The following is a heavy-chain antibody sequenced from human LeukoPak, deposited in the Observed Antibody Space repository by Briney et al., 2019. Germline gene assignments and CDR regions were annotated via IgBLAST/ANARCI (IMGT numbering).Heavy chain of an antibody. Sequence: SVKFSCKASPYTFTSYGISGVRPAPGQGLEWMGWISAYNGNTNYAQKLQGRVTMTTDTSTSTAYMELRSLRSDDTAVYYCARDLVVVPAAIEGHWFDPWGQGTLVSVSS. D-gene: IGHD2-2*01. CDR2: ISAYNGNT. CDR3: ARDLVVVPAAIEGHWFDP. V-gene: IGHV1-18*01. CDR1: PYTFTSYG. J-gene: IGHJ5*02.